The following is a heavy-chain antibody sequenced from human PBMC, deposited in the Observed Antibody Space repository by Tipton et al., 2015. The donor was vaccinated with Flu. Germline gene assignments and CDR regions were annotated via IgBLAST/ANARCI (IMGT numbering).Heavy chain of an antibody. J-gene: IGHJ3*01. D-gene: IGHD1-26*01. CDR1: GYSISSGYY. Sequence: LSLTCAVSGYSISSGYYWGWIRQPPGKGLEWVANLNQDGGETYYVDSVKGRFTISRDNAENSLYLQVNSLRAEDTAVYYCASLRGSGSYSGFAFDVWGQGTMVTVSS. CDR3: ASLRGSGSYSGFAFDV. V-gene: IGHV3-7*01. CDR2: LNQDGGET.